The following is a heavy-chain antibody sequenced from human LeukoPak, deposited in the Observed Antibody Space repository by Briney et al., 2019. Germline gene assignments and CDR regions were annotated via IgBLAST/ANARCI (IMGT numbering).Heavy chain of an antibody. CDR1: GGSISSGDYY. CDR3: ARRSSIAARPWDY. D-gene: IGHD6-6*01. V-gene: IGHV4-30-4*01. J-gene: IGHJ4*02. Sequence: PSQTLSLTCTVSGGSISSGDYYWSWIRQPPGKGLEWIGYIYYSGSTYYNPSLKSRVTTSVDTSKNQFSLKLSSVTAADTAVYYCARRSSIAARPWDYWGQGTLVTVSS. CDR2: IYYSGST.